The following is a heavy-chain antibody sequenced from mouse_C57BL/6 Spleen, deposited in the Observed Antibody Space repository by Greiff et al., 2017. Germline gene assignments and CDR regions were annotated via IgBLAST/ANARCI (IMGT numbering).Heavy chain of an antibody. CDR3: ARQGTTRYFDV. D-gene: IGHD1-1*01. J-gene: IGHJ1*03. CDR2: IHPNSGST. CDR1: GYTFTSYW. V-gene: IGHV1-64*01. Sequence: QVQLQQPGAELVKPGASVKLSCKASGYTFTSYWMHWVKQRPGQGLEWIGMIHPNSGSTNYNEKFKSKATLTVDKSSSTAYMQLSSLTSEDSAVYYCARQGTTRYFDVWGTGTTGTVSS.